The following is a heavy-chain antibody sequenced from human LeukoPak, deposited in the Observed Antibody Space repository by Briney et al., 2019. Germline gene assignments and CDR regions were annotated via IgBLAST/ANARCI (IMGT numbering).Heavy chain of an antibody. CDR1: GGSINSYY. V-gene: IGHV4-59*01. CDR3: ARESGSYLWRSWLNP. J-gene: IGHJ5*02. CDR2: IYNSGNT. D-gene: IGHD3-16*01. Sequence: SETLSLTCTVSGGSINSYYWTWIRQPPGKGLEWIGNIYNSGNTDYNPSLKSRVTISVDTSKNQFSLKLNSVTAADTAVYYCARESGSYLWRSWLNPWGQGTLVTVSS.